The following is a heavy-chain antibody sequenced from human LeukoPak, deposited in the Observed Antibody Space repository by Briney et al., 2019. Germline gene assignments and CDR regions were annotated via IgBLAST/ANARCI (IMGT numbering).Heavy chain of an antibody. Sequence: ASVKVSCKASGYPFSNYDINWVRQAPGQGLEWMGWMNPKSGNTGYGQKFQGRVTMTRATSITTACMELRSLRSDDTAVYYCTKASLAFGTKYFDPWGQGTLVTVSS. V-gene: IGHV1-8*01. J-gene: IGHJ5*02. CDR3: TKASLAFGTKYFDP. D-gene: IGHD3-10*01. CDR1: GYPFSNYD. CDR2: MNPKSGNT.